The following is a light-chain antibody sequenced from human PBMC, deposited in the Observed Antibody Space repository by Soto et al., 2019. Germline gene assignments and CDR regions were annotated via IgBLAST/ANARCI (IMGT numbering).Light chain of an antibody. Sequence: QSVLTQPASVSGSPGQSITISCTGTSSGVGSYTLVSWYQQHPGKAPKLLIYEGIKRPSGVSSRFSGSKSGNTASLTISGLQAEDEADYYCCSYVSANVFGGGTKVTVL. CDR3: CSYVSANV. J-gene: IGLJ3*02. CDR1: SSGVGSYTL. CDR2: EGI. V-gene: IGLV2-23*01.